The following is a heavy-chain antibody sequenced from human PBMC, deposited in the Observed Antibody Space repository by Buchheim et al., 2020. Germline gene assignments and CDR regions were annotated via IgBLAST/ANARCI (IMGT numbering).Heavy chain of an antibody. CDR1: GYTFGSYY. CDR2: IKPTSADT. D-gene: IGHD4/OR15-4a*01. J-gene: IGHJ4*01. CDR3: ARSWDDYGGALDY. V-gene: IGHV1-46*04. Sequence: QVLLVQSGAEVKKPGASAKISCKTSGYTFGSYYMHWVRRAPGQGLEWMGIIKPTSADTTYTARLQGRITMTRDTSTNTVYMELSSLRSDDTAVYYWARSWDDYGGALDYWGQGTL.